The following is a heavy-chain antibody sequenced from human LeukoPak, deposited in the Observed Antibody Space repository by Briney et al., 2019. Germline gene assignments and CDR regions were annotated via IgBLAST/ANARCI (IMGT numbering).Heavy chain of an antibody. V-gene: IGHV4-31*03. CDR3: ARDSPAQMGMDY. CDR1: GGSISSGGYY. J-gene: IGHJ4*02. D-gene: IGHD5-24*01. CDR2: IYYSGST. Sequence: PSETLSLTCTVSGGSISSGGYYWSWIRQHPGKGLEWIGYIYYSGSTYYNPSLKSRVTISVDTSKNQFSLKLSSVTAADTAVYYCARDSPAQMGMDYWGQGTLVTVSS.